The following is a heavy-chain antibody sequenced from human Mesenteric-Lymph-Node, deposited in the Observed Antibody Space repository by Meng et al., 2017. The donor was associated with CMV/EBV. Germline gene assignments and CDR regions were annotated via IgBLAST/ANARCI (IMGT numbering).Heavy chain of an antibody. CDR2: INSDGSTT. V-gene: IGHV3-74*01. CDR3: ARDRGNWFDP. Sequence: GESLKISCAASGFTFSSYWMHWVRQAPGKGLVWVSRINSDGSTTRNADSVKVRFTISRDNAKNTLYLQMNSLRAEDTAVYYCARDRGNWFDPWGQGTLVTVSS. CDR1: GFTFSSYW. D-gene: IGHD1-26*01. J-gene: IGHJ5*02.